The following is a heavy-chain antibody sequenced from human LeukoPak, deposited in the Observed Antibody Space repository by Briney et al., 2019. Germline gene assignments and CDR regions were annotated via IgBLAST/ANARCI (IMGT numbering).Heavy chain of an antibody. CDR3: AASRV. Sequence: SETLSLTCAVYGGSFSGFYWSWIRQPPGKGLEWTGEINHSGGTNYNPSLKSRVTISVDTSKNQFSLKLSSVTAADTAVYYCAASRVWGQGTLVTVSS. J-gene: IGHJ4*02. CDR1: GGSFSGFY. D-gene: IGHD5/OR15-5a*01. V-gene: IGHV4-34*01. CDR2: INHSGGT.